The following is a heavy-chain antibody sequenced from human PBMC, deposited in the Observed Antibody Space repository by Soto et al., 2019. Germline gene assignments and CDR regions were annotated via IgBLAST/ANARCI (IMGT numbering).Heavy chain of an antibody. CDR2: IIPVFGTT. D-gene: IGHD3-16*01. Sequence: SVKVSCKDSGGLFSSFAISWVRQAPGQGLEWMGGIIPVFGTTNYAQKFQGRVTITADEPTNTAYMELSSLTSDDTAMYYCARGGGPYVWFNEFWGQGTQVTVS. CDR1: GGLFSSFA. J-gene: IGHJ4*02. V-gene: IGHV1-69*13. CDR3: ARGGGPYVWFNEF.